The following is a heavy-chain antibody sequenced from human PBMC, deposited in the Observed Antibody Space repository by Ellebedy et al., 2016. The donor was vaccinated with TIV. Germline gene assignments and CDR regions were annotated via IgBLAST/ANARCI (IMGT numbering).Heavy chain of an antibody. V-gene: IGHV3-23*01. D-gene: IGHD1-26*01. J-gene: IGHJ4*02. CDR3: ATPPIVGADNFDY. CDR2: ISGSGGST. Sequence: GESLKISCAASGFTFSSYAMSWVRQAPGKGLEWVSAISGSGGSTYYADSVKGRFTISRDNSKNTLYLQMNSLRAEDTAVYYCATPPIVGADNFDYWGQGTLVTVSS. CDR1: GFTFSSYA.